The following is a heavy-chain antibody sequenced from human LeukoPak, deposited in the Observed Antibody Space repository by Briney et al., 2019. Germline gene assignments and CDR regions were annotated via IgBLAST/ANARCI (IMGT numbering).Heavy chain of an antibody. Sequence: SSETLSLTCTVSGGSISSSSYYWGWIRQPPGKGLEWIGSIYYSGSTYYNPSLKSRVTISVDTSKNQFSLKLSSVTAADTAVYYCARKKTGWFDPWGQGTLVTVSS. V-gene: IGHV4-39*07. CDR3: ARKKTGWFDP. CDR2: IYYSGST. J-gene: IGHJ5*02. CDR1: GGSISSSSYY.